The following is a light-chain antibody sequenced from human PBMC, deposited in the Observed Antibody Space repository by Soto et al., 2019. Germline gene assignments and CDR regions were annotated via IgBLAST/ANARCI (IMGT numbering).Light chain of an antibody. Sequence: QPVLTQSSSASASLGSSVKLTCTLSSGHSSYIIAWHQQQPGKAPRYLMKLEGSGSYNKGSGVPDRFSGSSSGADRYLTISNLQSEDEADYYCETWDSNTRGVFGTGTKVTVL. J-gene: IGLJ1*01. CDR2: LEGSGSY. V-gene: IGLV4-60*03. CDR3: ETWDSNTRGV. CDR1: SGHSSYI.